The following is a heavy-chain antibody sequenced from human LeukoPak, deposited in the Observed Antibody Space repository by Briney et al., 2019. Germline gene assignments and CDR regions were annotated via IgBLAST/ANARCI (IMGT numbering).Heavy chain of an antibody. Sequence: GGSLRLSCSASGFSFDSYAMHWVRQAPGKGLEYVPSISYNADRTYYADSVKGRSTISRDNSKNTLYLQMSSLRAEDTAVYYCVKQDWGSQPAGYYFDDWGQGTLVVVSS. V-gene: IGHV3-64D*08. J-gene: IGHJ4*02. CDR1: GFSFDSYA. CDR3: VKQDWGSQPAGYYFDD. D-gene: IGHD7-27*01. CDR2: ISYNADRT.